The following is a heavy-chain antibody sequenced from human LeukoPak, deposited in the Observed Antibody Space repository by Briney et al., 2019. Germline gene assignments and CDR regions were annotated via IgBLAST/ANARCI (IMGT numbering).Heavy chain of an antibody. D-gene: IGHD5-18*01. Sequence: SQTLSLTCTVSGVSISSGGYYWSWLRQHPGKGLEWIGYIYYSGSTYYNPSLKSRVTISVDTSKNQFSLKLSSVTAADTAVYYCARATVDTAMVGPYYFDYWGQGTLVTVSS. CDR1: GVSISSGGYY. J-gene: IGHJ4*02. CDR3: ARATVDTAMVGPYYFDY. CDR2: IYYSGST. V-gene: IGHV4-31*03.